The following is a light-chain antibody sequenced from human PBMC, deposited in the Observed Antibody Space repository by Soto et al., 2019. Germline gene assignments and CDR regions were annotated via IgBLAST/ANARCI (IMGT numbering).Light chain of an antibody. CDR3: QEYNSYSPWT. J-gene: IGKJ1*01. CDR2: DAS. V-gene: IGKV1-5*01. Sequence: DIQMTQSPSTLSASVGDRVTITCRASQSISSWLAWYQQKPGKAPKLLIYDASSLESGVPSRVSGSGSGTEFTLTIDSLQPDDFATYYCQEYNSYSPWTFGQGTKVDIK. CDR1: QSISSW.